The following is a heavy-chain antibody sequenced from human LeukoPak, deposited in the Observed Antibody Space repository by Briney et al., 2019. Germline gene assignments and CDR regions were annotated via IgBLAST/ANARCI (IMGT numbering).Heavy chain of an antibody. CDR2: IRHSGVDS. CDR1: RSSFGDYT. V-gene: IGHV3-23*01. J-gene: IGHJ4*02. CDR3: ARDRRATPMYFFDF. D-gene: IGHD2-15*01. Sequence: GGSLRLSCAASRSSFGDYTMSWVRQLPGKGLEWVSGIRHSGVDSSYADSVKGRFTISRDNSKNMLYLQMNSLRDDDTGVYYCARDRRATPMYFFDFWGQGTPVTVSS.